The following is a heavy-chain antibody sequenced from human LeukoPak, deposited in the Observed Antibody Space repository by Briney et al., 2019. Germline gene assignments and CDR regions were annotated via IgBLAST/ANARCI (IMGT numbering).Heavy chain of an antibody. CDR1: GFTFSSYD. Sequence: PGGSLRLSCAASGFTFSSYDMHWVRQAPGKGLEWVSAIGTAGDTYYPGSVKGRFTISRENAKNSLYLQMNSLRAGDTAVYYCARARQGSGYDGWGQGTLVTVSS. V-gene: IGHV3-13*01. CDR2: IGTAGDT. D-gene: IGHD5-12*01. CDR3: ARARQGSGYDG. J-gene: IGHJ4*02.